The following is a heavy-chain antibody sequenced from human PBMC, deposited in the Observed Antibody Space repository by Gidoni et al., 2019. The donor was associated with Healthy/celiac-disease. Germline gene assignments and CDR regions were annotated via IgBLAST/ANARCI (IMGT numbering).Heavy chain of an antibody. CDR2: IYYSGST. CDR1: GGSISSSSYY. Sequence: QLQLQDSGPGLVQPSETLSLPCTVSGGSISSSSYYWGWIRQPPGKGLEWIGSIYYSGSTYYNPSLKSRVTISVDTSKNQFSLKLSSVTAADTAVYYCASGLRYSYGRVYAFDIWGQGTMVTVSS. V-gene: IGHV4-39*01. D-gene: IGHD5-18*01. CDR3: ASGLRYSYGRVYAFDI. J-gene: IGHJ3*02.